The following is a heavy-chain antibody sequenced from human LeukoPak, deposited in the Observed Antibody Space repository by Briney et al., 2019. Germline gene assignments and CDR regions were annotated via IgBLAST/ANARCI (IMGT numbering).Heavy chain of an antibody. J-gene: IGHJ4*02. CDR1: GYTFTSYA. V-gene: IGHV1-3*01. CDR2: INAGTDKT. Sequence: ASVKVSCRASGYTFTSYAIHWVRQAPGQRLQWMGWINAGTDKTKYSQKFQGRVTIARDTSASTVYMELSSLRSEDTAVYYCARAPPWELPGWAPFDSWGQGTLVTVSS. CDR3: ARAPPWELPGWAPFDS. D-gene: IGHD1-26*01.